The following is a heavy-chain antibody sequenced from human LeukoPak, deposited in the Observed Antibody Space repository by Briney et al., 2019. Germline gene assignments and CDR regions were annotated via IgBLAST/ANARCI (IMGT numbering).Heavy chain of an antibody. CDR2: ISGSGGST. Sequence: GGSLRLSCAASGFTFSSYAMSWVRQAPGKGLEWVSAISGSGGSTHYADSVRGRFTISRDNSKNTLYLQMNSLGAEDTAVYYCANGGFSDAFDYWGQGTLVTVSS. CDR3: ANGGFSDAFDY. D-gene: IGHD4-23*01. CDR1: GFTFSSYA. J-gene: IGHJ4*02. V-gene: IGHV3-23*01.